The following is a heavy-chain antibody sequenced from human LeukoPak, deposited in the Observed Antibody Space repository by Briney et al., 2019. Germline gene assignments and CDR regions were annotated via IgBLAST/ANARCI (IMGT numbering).Heavy chain of an antibody. CDR1: SGSISNYY. V-gene: IGHV4-59*01. CDR2: DYCGGNT. D-gene: IGHD3-10*01. CDR3: ARDHFGSLDS. Sequence: ASETLSLTCTISSGSISNYYWSWIRQPPGKGLEWIGYDYCGGNTNYDPSLKRRVTISVDTSKNQFSLTLTSVTAADTAVYFCARDHFGSLDSWGQGILVTVSS. J-gene: IGHJ4*02.